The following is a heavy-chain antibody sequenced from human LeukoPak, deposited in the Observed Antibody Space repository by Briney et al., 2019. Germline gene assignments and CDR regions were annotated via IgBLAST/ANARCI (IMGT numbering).Heavy chain of an antibody. CDR2: ISAYNGNT. CDR3: ARDMPLNYYDSSGYYYVGWFDP. Sequence: ASVKVSCKASGYTFTSYGISWVRHAPGQGLEWMGWISAYNGNTNYAQKLQGRVTMTTDTSTSTAYMELRSLRSDDTAVYHCARDMPLNYYDSSGYYYVGWFDPWGQGTLVTVSS. CDR1: GYTFTSYG. J-gene: IGHJ5*02. V-gene: IGHV1-18*01. D-gene: IGHD3-22*01.